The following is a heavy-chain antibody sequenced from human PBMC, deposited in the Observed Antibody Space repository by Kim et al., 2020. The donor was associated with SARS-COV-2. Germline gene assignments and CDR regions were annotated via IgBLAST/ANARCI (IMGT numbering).Heavy chain of an antibody. CDR3: ALEKYYFDY. J-gene: IGHJ4*02. V-gene: IGHV1-3*01. Sequence: GNTKYAEKFQGRVTMTRSTSGSTAYMELSSLRSEDTAVYYCALEKYYFDYWGQGTLVTVSS. CDR2: GNT. D-gene: IGHD3-3*01.